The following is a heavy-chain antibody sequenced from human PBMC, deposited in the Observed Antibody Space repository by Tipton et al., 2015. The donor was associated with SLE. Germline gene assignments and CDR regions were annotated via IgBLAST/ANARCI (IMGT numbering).Heavy chain of an antibody. Sequence: TLSLTCSVSGGYIRSYHWNWIRQYAKKGLEGIGRIDDNGSTKYNPSLGGRVTMSVDMSKNQFSLKMDSVTAAYTAVYYCARDPGYGAADFWGQGTLVSVSS. CDR2: IDDNGST. D-gene: IGHD3-10*01. CDR1: GGYIRSYH. V-gene: IGHV4-4*07. CDR3: ARDPGYGAADF. J-gene: IGHJ4*02.